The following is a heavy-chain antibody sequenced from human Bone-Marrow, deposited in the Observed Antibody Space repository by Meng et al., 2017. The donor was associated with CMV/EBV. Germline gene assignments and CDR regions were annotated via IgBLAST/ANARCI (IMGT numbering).Heavy chain of an antibody. V-gene: IGHV4-31*03. CDR1: GGSISSGGYY. CDR3: ARGTFAGVGDFWSGGLFDY. J-gene: IGHJ4*02. Sequence: SETLSLTCTVSGGSISSGGYYWSWIRQHPGKGLEWIGYIYYSGSTYYNTSHKSRVTISVDTSKNQFSLKLGSVTAGDTAVYYCARGTFAGVGDFWSGGLFDYWGQGTLVTVSS. D-gene: IGHD3-3*01. CDR2: IYYSGST.